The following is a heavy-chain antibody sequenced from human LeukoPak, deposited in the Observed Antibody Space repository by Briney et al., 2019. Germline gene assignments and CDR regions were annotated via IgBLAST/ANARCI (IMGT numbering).Heavy chain of an antibody. D-gene: IGHD2-21*01. Sequence: SETLSLTCTVSGYSISSGYYWGWIRQPPGKGLEWIGSIYHSGSTYYNPSLKSRVTMSVDTSKNQFSLKLSSVTAADTAVYYCARDSQLCTYSDCRGDAFDIWGQGTMVTVTS. J-gene: IGHJ3*02. CDR1: GYSISSGYY. V-gene: IGHV4-38-2*02. CDR2: IYHSGST. CDR3: ARDSQLCTYSDCRGDAFDI.